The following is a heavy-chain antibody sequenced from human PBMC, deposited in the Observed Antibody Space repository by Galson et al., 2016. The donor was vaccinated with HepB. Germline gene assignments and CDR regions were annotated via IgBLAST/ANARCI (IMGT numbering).Heavy chain of an antibody. Sequence: ETLSLTCTVSGDSVSSGSYYWSWIRQPPGKGPEWIGYIYYTGSATYSPSLKSRVTVSVDTSKNQFSLKLTSVTTADTAVYHCARVGYYGSGRAYYFDYWGQGILVTVSS. CDR3: ARVGYYGSGRAYYFDY. V-gene: IGHV4-61*01. D-gene: IGHD3-10*01. CDR1: GDSVSSGSYY. CDR2: IYYTGSA. J-gene: IGHJ4*02.